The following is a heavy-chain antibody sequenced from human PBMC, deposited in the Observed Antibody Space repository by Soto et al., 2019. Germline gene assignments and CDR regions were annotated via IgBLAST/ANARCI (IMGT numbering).Heavy chain of an antibody. CDR2: IHGDGSTA. CDR1: GFTLSSYW. D-gene: IGHD3-3*01. CDR3: ARFSGFWSAIDY. V-gene: IGHV3-74*01. J-gene: IGHJ4*02. Sequence: VSLRLSCAVSGFTLSSYWMDWVRQTPGEGLVWVSRIHGDGSTASYADSVKGRFTISADSANSVLYLQMNSLIGEDTAVYYCARFSGFWSAIDYWGQGTLVTVSS.